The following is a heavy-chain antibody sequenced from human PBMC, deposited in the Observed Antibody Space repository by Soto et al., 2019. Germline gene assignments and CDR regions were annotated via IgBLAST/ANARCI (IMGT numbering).Heavy chain of an antibody. CDR1: GYTFTSYY. D-gene: IGHD3-10*01. J-gene: IGHJ4*02. Sequence: QVQLVQSGAEVKKPGASVKVSCKASGYTFTSYYMHWVRQAPGQGLEWMGIINPSGGSTSYAQNFQGRVTMTRDKSTSTVYMELSSLRSEDTAVYYCARDGSGSYIDYWGQGTLVTVSS. V-gene: IGHV1-46*03. CDR2: INPSGGST. CDR3: ARDGSGSYIDY.